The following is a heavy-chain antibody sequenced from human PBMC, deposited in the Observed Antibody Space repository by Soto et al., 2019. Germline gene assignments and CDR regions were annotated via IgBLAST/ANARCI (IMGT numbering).Heavy chain of an antibody. J-gene: IGHJ6*02. CDR3: ARGRRDFWSGYYRLGGMDV. V-gene: IGHV1-69*13. Sequence: SVKVSCKASGGTFSSYAISWVRQAPGQGLEWMGGIIPIFGTANYAQKFQGRVTITADESTSTAYMELSSLRSEDTAVYYCARGRRDFWSGYYRLGGMDVWGQGTTVTVSS. CDR1: GGTFSSYA. D-gene: IGHD3-3*01. CDR2: IIPIFGTA.